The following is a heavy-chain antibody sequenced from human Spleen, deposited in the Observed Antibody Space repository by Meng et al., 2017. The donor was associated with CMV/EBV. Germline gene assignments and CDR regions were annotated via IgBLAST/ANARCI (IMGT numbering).Heavy chain of an antibody. CDR2: INHSGST. Sequence: QVQPPQWGAGLLKPSETLSFTCAVYGGSFSGYYWSWIRQPPGKGLEWIGEINHSGSTNYNPSLKSRVTISVDTSKNQFSLKLSSVTAADTAVYYCAREFYGDYFIDYWGQGTLVTVSS. CDR1: GGSFSGYY. D-gene: IGHD4-17*01. CDR3: AREFYGDYFIDY. V-gene: IGHV4-34*01. J-gene: IGHJ4*02.